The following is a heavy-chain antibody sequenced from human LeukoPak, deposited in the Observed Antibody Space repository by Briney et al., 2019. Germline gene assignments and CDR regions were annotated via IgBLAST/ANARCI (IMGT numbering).Heavy chain of an antibody. Sequence: PGGSLRFSCAASGFTFSSYVMSWVRQAPGKGLEWVLAISGSGSGTYYADSVKGRFTISRDNSKNTLYLQMNNLRAEDTALYYCAKGRGSYTTCYVNWGQGTLVTVSS. CDR2: ISGSGSGT. CDR3: AKGRGSYTTCYVN. CDR1: GFTFSSYV. J-gene: IGHJ4*02. V-gene: IGHV3-23*01. D-gene: IGHD2-2*01.